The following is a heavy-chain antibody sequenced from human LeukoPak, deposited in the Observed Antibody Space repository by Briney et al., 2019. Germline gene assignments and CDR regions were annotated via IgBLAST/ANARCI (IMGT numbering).Heavy chain of an antibody. V-gene: IGHV3-7*01. CDR2: IKQDGSEK. CDR1: GFTFSSYW. D-gene: IGHD1-26*01. J-gene: IGHJ4*02. CDR3: ARILNSGSLPI. Sequence: GGSLRLSCAASGFTFSSYWMSWVRQAPGKGLEGGANIKQDGSEKYYVDSVKGRFTISRDNAKNSLYLQMNSLRAEDTAVYYCARILNSGSLPIWGQGTLVTVSS.